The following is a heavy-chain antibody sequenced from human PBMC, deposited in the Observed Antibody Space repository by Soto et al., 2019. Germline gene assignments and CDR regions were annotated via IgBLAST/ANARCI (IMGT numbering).Heavy chain of an antibody. V-gene: IGHV1-18*04. Sequence: ASVKVSCKASGYTFTGYYMHWVRQAPGQGLEWMGWISAYNGNTNYAQKLQGRVTMTTDTSTSTAYMELRSLRSDDTAVYYCARERGIVVVPAARNYYYYGMDVWGQGTTVTVSS. CDR3: ARERGIVVVPAARNYYYYGMDV. CDR1: GYTFTGYY. CDR2: ISAYNGNT. J-gene: IGHJ6*02. D-gene: IGHD2-2*01.